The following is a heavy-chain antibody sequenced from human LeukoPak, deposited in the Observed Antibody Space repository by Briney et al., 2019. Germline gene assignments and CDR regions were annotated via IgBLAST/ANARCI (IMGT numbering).Heavy chain of an antibody. Sequence: GGSLRLSCAASGFTSRSYAMNCVRQAPGKGRGWGSAICGSGDITYYADSVKGRFTISTDTSKNTLYMHMYSLRDEDTPVYYCGKADSLGTTGPACYCWVQGRLVTDCS. CDR1: GFTSRSYA. V-gene: IGHV3-23*01. CDR3: GKADSLGTTGPACYC. J-gene: IGHJ4*02. CDR2: ICGSGDIT. D-gene: IGHD1-7*01.